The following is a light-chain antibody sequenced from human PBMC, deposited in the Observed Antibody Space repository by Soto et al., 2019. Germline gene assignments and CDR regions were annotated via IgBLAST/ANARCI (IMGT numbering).Light chain of an antibody. CDR1: SSDIGNYDF. Sequence: QSVLTQPASVSGSPGQSITISCTGTSSDIGNYDFVSWYQQVPGTAPKAMIYEVSSRPSGVSNRFSGSKSGNTASLTISGLQADDEDYYYCSSYTTSTSFILFGGWTKLTVL. CDR3: SSYTTSTSFIL. J-gene: IGLJ2*01. CDR2: EVS. V-gene: IGLV2-14*01.